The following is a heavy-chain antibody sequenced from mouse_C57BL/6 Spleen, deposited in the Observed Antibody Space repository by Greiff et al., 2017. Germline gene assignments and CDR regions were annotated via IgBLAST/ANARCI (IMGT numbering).Heavy chain of an antibody. CDR2: IDPSDSET. J-gene: IGHJ2*01. V-gene: IGHV1-52*01. D-gene: IGHD1-1*02. CDR1: GYTFTSYW. Sequence: VQLQQPGAELVRPGSSVKLSCKASGYTFTSYWMPWVKQRPIQGLEWIGNIDPSDSETHYNQKFKDKATLTVDKSSSTAYMQLRSLTSEDSAVYSCARYGGTREYYFDYWGQGTTLTVSS. CDR3: ARYGGTREYYFDY.